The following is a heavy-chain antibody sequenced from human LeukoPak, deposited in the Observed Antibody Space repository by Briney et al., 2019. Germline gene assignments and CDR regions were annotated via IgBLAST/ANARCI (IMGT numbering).Heavy chain of an antibody. CDR2: IKQEGSEK. D-gene: IGHD2-2*01. J-gene: IGHJ4*02. V-gene: IGHV3-7*01. Sequence: GRSLRLSCGASGFTFSSYWMSWARQAPGKGLEWVANIKQEGSEKYYVDSVKGRFTISRDNAKNSLYLQMNSLRAEDTAVYYCAREAGGSSHWGQGTLVTVSS. CDR1: GFTFSSYW. CDR3: AREAGGSSH.